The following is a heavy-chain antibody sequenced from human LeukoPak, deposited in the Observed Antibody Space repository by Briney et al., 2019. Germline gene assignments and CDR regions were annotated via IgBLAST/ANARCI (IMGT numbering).Heavy chain of an antibody. D-gene: IGHD2-2*01. CDR3: ARIFRYQLVDYYALDV. V-gene: IGHV3-21*01. J-gene: IGHJ6*02. CDR2: ISSSSAYI. CDR1: GFTFSDYA. Sequence: GASLRLSCAATGFTFSDYAMDWVRQAPGKGLEWVSAISSSSAYIFYADSVKGRFTISRDNAKNSVSLQMNSLRADDTAVYYCARIFRYQLVDYYALDVWGQGTTVTVSS.